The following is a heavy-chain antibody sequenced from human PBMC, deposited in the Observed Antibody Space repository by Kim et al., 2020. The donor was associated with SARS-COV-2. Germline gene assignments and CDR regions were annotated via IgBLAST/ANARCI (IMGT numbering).Heavy chain of an antibody. V-gene: IGHV4-4*02. CDR3: ARSQVYSSSSFDY. CDR1: GGSISSSNW. Sequence: SETLSLTCAVSGGSISSSNWWSWVRQPPGKGLEWIGEIYHSGSTNYNPSLKSRVTISVDKSKNQFSLKLSSVTAADTAVYYCARSQVYSSSSFDYWGQGTLVTVSS. CDR2: IYHSGST. D-gene: IGHD6-6*01. J-gene: IGHJ4*02.